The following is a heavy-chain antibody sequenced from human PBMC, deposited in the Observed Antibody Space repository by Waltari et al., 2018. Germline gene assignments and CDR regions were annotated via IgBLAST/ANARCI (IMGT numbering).Heavy chain of an antibody. CDR1: GGSISRGDYY. CDR2: IYKSGST. V-gene: IGHV4-30-4*08. J-gene: IGHJ4*02. CDR3: ARGPMSDY. Sequence: QVQLQESGPGLVKPFQTLSLPCTVSGGSISRGDYYWSWIRQPPGKGLEWIGYIYKSGSTYYNPSLKSRVSMSVDTSKNQFSLMLSSLTAADTAVYYCARGPMSDYWGQGTLVTVSS.